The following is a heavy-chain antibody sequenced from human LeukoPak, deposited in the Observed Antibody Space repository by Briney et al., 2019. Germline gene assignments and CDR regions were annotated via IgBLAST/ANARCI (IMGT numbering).Heavy chain of an antibody. Sequence: SETLSLTCAVYGGSFSGYYWSWIRQPPGKGLEWIGEINHSGSTNYNPSLKSRVTISIDTSKNQFSLKLSSVTAADTAVYYCARERSIAVAGSNYMDVWGKGTTVTVSS. V-gene: IGHV4-34*01. J-gene: IGHJ6*03. CDR2: INHSGST. CDR1: GGSFSGYY. D-gene: IGHD6-19*01. CDR3: ARERSIAVAGSNYMDV.